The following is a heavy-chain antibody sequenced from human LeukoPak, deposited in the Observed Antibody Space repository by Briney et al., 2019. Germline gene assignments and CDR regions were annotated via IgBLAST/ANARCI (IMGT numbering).Heavy chain of an antibody. CDR1: GYTFTSYY. CDR2: INPSGGST. J-gene: IGHJ4*02. CDR3: ARDLGYCSGGSCYQTTYFDY. D-gene: IGHD2-15*01. Sequence: ASVKVSCKASGYTFTSYYMHWVRQAPGQGLEWMGIINPSGGSTSYAQKFQGRVTMTRDTSTSTFYMELSSLRSEDTAVYYCARDLGYCSGGSCYQTTYFDYWGQGTLVTVSS. V-gene: IGHV1-46*01.